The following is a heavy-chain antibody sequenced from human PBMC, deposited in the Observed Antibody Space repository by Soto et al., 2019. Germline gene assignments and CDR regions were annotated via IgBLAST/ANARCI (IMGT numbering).Heavy chain of an antibody. CDR3: RRPAAMVRFDY. CDR1: GFTVSTNY. D-gene: IGHD5-18*01. Sequence: GGSLSLSCAVSGFTVSTNYMSWVRQAPGKGLEWVSVIYSGDNTYYADSVKGRFTISRDNYKNTLYLQMNSLRAEDTAVYYCRRPAAMVRFDYWGPGTLVTLSS. CDR2: IYSGDNT. V-gene: IGHV3-53*01. J-gene: IGHJ4*02.